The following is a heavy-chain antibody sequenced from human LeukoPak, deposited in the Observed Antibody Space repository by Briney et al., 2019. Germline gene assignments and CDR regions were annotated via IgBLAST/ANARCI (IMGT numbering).Heavy chain of an antibody. Sequence: PSETLSLTCTVSGGSISSYYWSWIRQPPGKGLEWMGYIYYSGSTNYNPFFKSRVTISVDTSKNQFSLKLSSVTAADTAVYYCARSLSYYDSSGYYPLFWYWGQGTLATVSS. CDR3: ARSLSYYDSSGYYPLFWY. CDR1: GGSISSYY. CDR2: IYYSGST. D-gene: IGHD3-22*01. J-gene: IGHJ4*02. V-gene: IGHV4-59*01.